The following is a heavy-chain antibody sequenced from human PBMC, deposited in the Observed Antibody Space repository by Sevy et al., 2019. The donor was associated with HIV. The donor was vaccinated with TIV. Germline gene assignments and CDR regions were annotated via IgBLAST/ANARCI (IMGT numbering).Heavy chain of an antibody. CDR3: DRAGGESDVTSGYVDY. CDR2: ISGSGGST. V-gene: IGHV3-23*01. CDR1: GFTFSSYG. J-gene: IGHJ4*02. Sequence: GGSLRLSCAASGFTFSSYGMSWVRQAPGKGLEWVSRISGSGGSTYYADSVKGRFTFSRDNAKNTLYLQMNSLRAEDKDVDVYDRAGGESDVTSGYVDYWGQGTLVTVSS. D-gene: IGHD3-22*01.